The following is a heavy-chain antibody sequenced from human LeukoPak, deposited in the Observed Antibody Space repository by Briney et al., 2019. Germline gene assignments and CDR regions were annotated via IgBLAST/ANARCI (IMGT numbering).Heavy chain of an antibody. D-gene: IGHD3-22*01. Sequence: GGSLRLSCAASGFTFSSYEMHWVRQASGKGLEGISYINGRFTISRDNPKSSLYLQMSSLRAEDTAIYYCVRGLSISCYRYFQHWGQGTLVIVSS. CDR3: VRGLSISCYRYFQH. CDR1: GFTFSSYE. V-gene: IGHV3-48*03. CDR2: I. J-gene: IGHJ1*01.